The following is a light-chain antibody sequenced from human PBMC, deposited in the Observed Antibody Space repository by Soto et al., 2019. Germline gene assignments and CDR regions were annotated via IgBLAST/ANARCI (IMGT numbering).Light chain of an antibody. J-gene: IGKJ1*01. Sequence: DIQMTQSPSSLSASVGDRITITCRASQDIRNYLAWFQQKPGKAPKSLIYAASTLQPGVPSKFNGRGTGTNFTLPNRRLQPEDFATYYCQQYVNYPRTFGQGTTVEIK. CDR3: QQYVNYPRT. V-gene: IGKV1-16*02. CDR1: QDIRNY. CDR2: AAS.